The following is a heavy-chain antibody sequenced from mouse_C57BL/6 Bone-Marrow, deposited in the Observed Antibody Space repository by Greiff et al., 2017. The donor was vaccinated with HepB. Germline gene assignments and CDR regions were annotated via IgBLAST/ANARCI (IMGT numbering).Heavy chain of an antibody. J-gene: IGHJ1*03. CDR1: GFTFTDYY. V-gene: IGHV7-3*01. CDR2: IRNKANGYTT. D-gene: IGHD1-1*01. Sequence: DVQLVESGGGLVQPGGSLSLSCAASGFTFTDYYMSWVRQPPGKALEWLGFIRNKANGYTTEYSASVKGRFTISRDNSQSILYLQMNALRAEDSATYYCARSYGSLYFDVWGTGTTVTVSS. CDR3: ARSYGSLYFDV.